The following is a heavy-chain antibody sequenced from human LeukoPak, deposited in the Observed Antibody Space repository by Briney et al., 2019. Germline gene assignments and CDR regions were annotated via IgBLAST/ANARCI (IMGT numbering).Heavy chain of an antibody. CDR2: IYPGDSDT. CDR3: ARPLLLGGGLNWYFAL. J-gene: IGHJ2*01. CDR1: GYTFVNYW. Sequence: GESLKISCKASGYTFVNYWIGWVRQMPGKGLEWMGIIYPGDSDTRYSPSFQGQVTISADKSISAACLQWSSLKASDTAMYYCARPLLLGGGLNWYFALWGRGTLVTVSS. D-gene: IGHD3-16*01. V-gene: IGHV5-51*01.